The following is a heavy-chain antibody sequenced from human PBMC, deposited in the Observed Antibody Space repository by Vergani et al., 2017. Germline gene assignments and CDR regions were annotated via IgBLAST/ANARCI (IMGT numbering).Heavy chain of an antibody. CDR1: GFTFSSYA. Sequence: QVQLVESGGGVVQPGRSLRLSCAASGFTFSSYAMHWVRQAPGKGLEWVAVISYDGSNKYYADSVKGRFTISRDNSKNTLYLQMNSLRAEDTAVYYCARAGLDGFSGSYRRDGNWFDPGGQGTLVTVSS. CDR3: ARAGLDGFSGSYRRDGNWFDP. CDR2: ISYDGSNK. D-gene: IGHD1-26*01. J-gene: IGHJ5*02. V-gene: IGHV3-30-3*01.